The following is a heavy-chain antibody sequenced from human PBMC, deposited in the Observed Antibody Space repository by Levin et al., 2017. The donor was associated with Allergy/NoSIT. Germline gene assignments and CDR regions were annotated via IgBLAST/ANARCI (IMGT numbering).Heavy chain of an antibody. V-gene: IGHV1-18*01. CDR1: GYTFTSYG. D-gene: IGHD2-15*01. J-gene: IGHJ4*02. CDR3: ARDQASGGNAAPIDY. Sequence: GESLKISCKASGYTFTSYGISWVRQAPGQGLEWMGWISAYNGNTNYAQKLQGRVTMTTDTSTSTAYMELRSLRSDDTAVYYCARDQASGGNAAPIDYWGQGTLVTVSS. CDR2: ISAYNGNT.